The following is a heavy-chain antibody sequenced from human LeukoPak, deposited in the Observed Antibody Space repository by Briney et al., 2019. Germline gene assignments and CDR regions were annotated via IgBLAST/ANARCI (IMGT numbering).Heavy chain of an antibody. Sequence: GASVKVSCKASGYTFSNYYMHWVRQAPGQGLEWMGIINPSGGSTSYAQKFQGRVTMTRDMSTGTVYMELSSLRSEDTAVYYCARIAVAGTRFQNFDYWRQGTLVTVSS. CDR1: GYTFSNYY. V-gene: IGHV1-46*01. J-gene: IGHJ4*02. CDR3: ARIAVAGTRFQNFDY. D-gene: IGHD6-19*01. CDR2: INPSGGST.